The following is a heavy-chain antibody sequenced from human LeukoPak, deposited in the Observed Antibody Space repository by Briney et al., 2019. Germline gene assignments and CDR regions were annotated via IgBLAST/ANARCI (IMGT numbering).Heavy chain of an antibody. Sequence: SETLSLTCAVYGGSFSGHYWSWIRQPPGKGLEWIGEINHSGSTIYNPSLKSRVTISVDTSKNQFSLKLSSVTAADTAVYYCARDVGYCSSTSCYSLFDYWGQGTLVTVSS. J-gene: IGHJ4*02. V-gene: IGHV4-34*01. CDR3: ARDVGYCSSTSCYSLFDY. CDR1: GGSFSGHY. CDR2: INHSGST. D-gene: IGHD2-2*03.